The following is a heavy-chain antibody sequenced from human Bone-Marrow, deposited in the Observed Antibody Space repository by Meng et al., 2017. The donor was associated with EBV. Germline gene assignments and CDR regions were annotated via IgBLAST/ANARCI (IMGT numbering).Heavy chain of an antibody. Sequence: QVQLQQWGEGRLKPSEALSLTCAVYGGSFSGYYWSWIRQPPGKGLEWIGEINHSGSTNYNPSLKSRVTISVDTSKNQFSLKLSSVTAADTAVYYCARARVGATRGTYFDYWGQGTLVTVSS. CDR3: ARARVGATRGTYFDY. CDR1: GGSFSGYY. J-gene: IGHJ4*02. V-gene: IGHV4-34*01. D-gene: IGHD1-26*01. CDR2: INHSGST.